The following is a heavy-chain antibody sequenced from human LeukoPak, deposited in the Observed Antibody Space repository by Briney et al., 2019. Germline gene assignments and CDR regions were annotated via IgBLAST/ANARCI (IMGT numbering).Heavy chain of an antibody. V-gene: IGHV4-4*07. Sequence: PSETLSLTCTVSGGSISSYYWSWIRQPAGKGLEWIGRIYTSGSTNYNPSLKSRVTMSVDTSKNQFSLKLSSVTAADTAVYYCARDLAIPRDYYYYMDVWGTGTTVTVSS. CDR1: GGSISSYY. CDR2: IYTSGST. J-gene: IGHJ6*03. CDR3: ARDLAIPRDYYYYMDV. D-gene: IGHD2-21*01.